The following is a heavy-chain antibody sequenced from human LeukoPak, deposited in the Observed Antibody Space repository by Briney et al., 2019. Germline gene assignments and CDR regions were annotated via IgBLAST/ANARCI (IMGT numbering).Heavy chain of an antibody. CDR2: ISGSGGST. V-gene: IGHV3-23*01. CDR1: GFTFSSYA. D-gene: IGHD4-17*01. CDR3: AKLGQMTTVTTSENY. J-gene: IGHJ4*02. Sequence: GGSLRLSCAASGFTFSSYAMSWVRQAPGKGLEWVSAISGSGGSTYYADSVKGRFTTSRDNSKNTLYLQMNSLRAEDTAVYYCAKLGQMTTVTTSENYWGQGTLVTVSS.